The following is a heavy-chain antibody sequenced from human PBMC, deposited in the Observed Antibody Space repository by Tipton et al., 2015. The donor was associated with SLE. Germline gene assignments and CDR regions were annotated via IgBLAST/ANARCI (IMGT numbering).Heavy chain of an antibody. CDR1: GDSVSSNSAA. V-gene: IGHV6-1*01. D-gene: IGHD3-10*01. J-gene: IGHJ4*02. CDR2: TYYRSKWYN. Sequence: GLVKPSQTLSLTCAISGDSVSSNSAAWNWIRQSPSGGLEWLGRTYYRSKWYNDYAVSVKSRITINPDTSKNQFSLQLNSVTPEDTAVYYCARGPLNYYGSGSRYYFDYWGQGTLATVSS. CDR3: ARGPLNYYGSGSRYYFDY.